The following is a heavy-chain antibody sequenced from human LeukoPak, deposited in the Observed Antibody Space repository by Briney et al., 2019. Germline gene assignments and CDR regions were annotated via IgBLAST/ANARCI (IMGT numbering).Heavy chain of an antibody. J-gene: IGHJ4*02. CDR2: ISGSGGST. D-gene: IGHD3-9*01. CDR3: AKTLTNYDILTGYYQ. Sequence: GGSLRLSCAASGFTFSSYAMSWVRQAPGKGLEWVSAISGSGGSTYYADSVKGRFTISRDNSKNTLYLQMNSLRAEDTAVYYCAKTLTNYDILTGYYQWGQGTLVTVPS. CDR1: GFTFSSYA. V-gene: IGHV3-23*01.